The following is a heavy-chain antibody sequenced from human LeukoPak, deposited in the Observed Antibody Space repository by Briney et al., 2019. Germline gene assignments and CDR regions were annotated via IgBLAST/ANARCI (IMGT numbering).Heavy chain of an antibody. V-gene: IGHV4-4*02. CDR3: ARVTGGSSWYSPFDY. D-gene: IGHD6-13*01. J-gene: IGHJ4*02. Sequence: PSGTLSLTCAVSGGSISSSNWWSWVRQPPGKGLEWIGEIYHSGSTNYNPSLKSRVTISVDKSKNQFSLKLSSVTAADTAVYYCARVTGGSSWYSPFDYWGQGTLVTVSS. CDR2: IYHSGST. CDR1: GGSISSSNW.